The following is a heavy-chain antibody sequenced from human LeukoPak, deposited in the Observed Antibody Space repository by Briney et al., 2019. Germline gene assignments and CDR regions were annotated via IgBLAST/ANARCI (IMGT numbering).Heavy chain of an antibody. CDR2: ISSEGSNN. V-gene: IGHV3-30*04. CDR3: ARDQDCSSTSCSMHYYYMDV. Sequence: GGSLRLSCAASGFTFSSYAMHWVRQAPGKGMGWVAVISSEGSNNNYADSVKGRFTISRDNSKNTLYLQMNSLRAEDTAVYYCARDQDCSSTSCSMHYYYMDVWGKGTTVTVSS. CDR1: GFTFSSYA. D-gene: IGHD2-2*01. J-gene: IGHJ6*03.